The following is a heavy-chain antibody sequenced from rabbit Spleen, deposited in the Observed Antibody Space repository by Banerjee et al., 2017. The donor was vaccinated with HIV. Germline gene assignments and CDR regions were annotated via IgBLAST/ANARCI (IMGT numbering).Heavy chain of an antibody. V-gene: IGHV1S45*01. J-gene: IGHJ6*01. D-gene: IGHD1-1*01. CDR2: IGTGGSDNT. CDR1: GFTLSSYY. CDR3: ARDTSSSFSSYGMDL. Sequence: QEHLKESGGGLVQPGGSLKLSCTASGFTLSSYYMCWVRQAPGKGLEWIACIGTGGSDNTYYATWAKGRFAISKASSTTVTLQMTSLTAADTATYFCARDTSSSFSSYGMDLWGPGTLVTVS.